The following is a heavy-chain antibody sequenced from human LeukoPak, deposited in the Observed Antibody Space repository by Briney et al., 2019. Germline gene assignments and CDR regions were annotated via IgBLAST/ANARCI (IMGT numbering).Heavy chain of an antibody. CDR3: ARDVGGWYDY. V-gene: IGHV4-59*01. D-gene: IGHD6-19*01. Sequence: SETLSLTCTVSGGSISSYYWSWIRQPPGKGLERIGYIYYSGSTNYNPSLKSRVTISVDTSKNQFSLKLSSVTAADTAVYYCARDVGGWYDYWGQGTLVTVSS. CDR1: GGSISSYY. J-gene: IGHJ4*02. CDR2: IYYSGST.